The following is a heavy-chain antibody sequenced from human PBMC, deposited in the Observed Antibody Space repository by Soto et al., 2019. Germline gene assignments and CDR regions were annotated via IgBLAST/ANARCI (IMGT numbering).Heavy chain of an antibody. CDR1: GFTFSSAW. Sequence: EVQLVESGGGLVMPGGSLRLSCAASGFTFSSAWMNWVRQAPGKGLEWVGRIKNKIDGGTTDYAAPVKGRFTISRDDSKDTLYLQMDSLEPEDTAVYFCTAQPITAVAGYYFSGMDVWGQGTTVTVSS. D-gene: IGHD6-19*01. CDR3: TAQPITAVAGYYFSGMDV. CDR2: IKNKIDGGTT. J-gene: IGHJ6*02. V-gene: IGHV3-15*07.